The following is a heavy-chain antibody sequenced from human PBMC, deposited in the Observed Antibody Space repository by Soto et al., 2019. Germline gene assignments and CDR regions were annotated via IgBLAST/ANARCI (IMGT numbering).Heavy chain of an antibody. CDR3: ARETIAGVVVIRRGGGFDY. J-gene: IGHJ4*02. CDR1: GYTFTGYY. CDR2: INPNSGGT. Sequence: QVQLVQSGAEVKKPGASVKVSCKASGYTFTGYYMHWVRQAPGQGLEWMGWINPNSGGTNYAQKFQGWVTMTRDTSISKAYREQSRRRSDDTAVYYCARETIAGVVVIRRGGGFDYWGQGTLVTVSS. D-gene: IGHD3-22*01. V-gene: IGHV1-2*04.